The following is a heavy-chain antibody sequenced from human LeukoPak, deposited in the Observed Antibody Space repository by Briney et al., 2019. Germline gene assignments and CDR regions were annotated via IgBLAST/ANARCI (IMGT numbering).Heavy chain of an antibody. Sequence: ASVKVSCKASGYTFTIYGISWVRQAPGQGLEWMGWISAYNGNTNYAQKLQGRVTMTTDTSTSTAYMELRSLRSDDAAVYHCARDLVGYCSGGSCQSRAFDIWGQGTMVTVSS. V-gene: IGHV1-18*04. CDR1: GYTFTIYG. J-gene: IGHJ3*02. CDR3: ARDLVGYCSGGSCQSRAFDI. D-gene: IGHD2-15*01. CDR2: ISAYNGNT.